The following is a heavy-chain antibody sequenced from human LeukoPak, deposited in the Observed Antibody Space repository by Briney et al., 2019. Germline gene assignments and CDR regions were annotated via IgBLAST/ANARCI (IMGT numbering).Heavy chain of an antibody. D-gene: IGHD2-2*02. Sequence: GGSLRLSCAASGFTLSSYWMHWVRQVPGKGLVWVSRIKSDGSDTRYADSVKGRFTISRDNAKNTLYLQMNSLRAEDTAVYYCARTMSSSHTVYGMDVWGQGTTVTVSS. V-gene: IGHV3-74*01. CDR2: IKSDGSDT. CDR3: ARTMSSSHTVYGMDV. J-gene: IGHJ6*02. CDR1: GFTLSSYW.